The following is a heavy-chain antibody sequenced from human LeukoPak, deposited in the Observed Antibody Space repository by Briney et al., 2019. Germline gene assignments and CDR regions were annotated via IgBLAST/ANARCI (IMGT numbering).Heavy chain of an antibody. J-gene: IGHJ4*02. V-gene: IGHV4-59*01. CDR2: IYYSGST. D-gene: IGHD1-7*01. CDR1: GGSISSYY. Sequence: SETLSLTCTVSGGSISSYYWSRIRQPPGKGLEWIGYIYYSGSTNYNPSLKSRVTISVDTSKNQFSLRLSSVTAADTAVYYCARGGHNWNYDYFDYWGQGTLVTVSS. CDR3: ARGGHNWNYDYFDY.